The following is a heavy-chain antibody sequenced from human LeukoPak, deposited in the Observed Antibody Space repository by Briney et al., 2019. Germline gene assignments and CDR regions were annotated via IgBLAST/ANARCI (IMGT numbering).Heavy chain of an antibody. CDR2: ISSSSSTI. CDR3: ARDWYYGGNGVDY. CDR1: GFTFSSYS. J-gene: IGHJ4*02. D-gene: IGHD4-23*01. V-gene: IGHV3-48*04. Sequence: GGSLRLSCAASGFTFSSYSMTWVRQAPGKGLEWVSYISSSSSTIYYADSVKGRFTISRDNAKNSLNLQMNSLRAEDTAVYYCARDWYYGGNGVDYWGQGTLVTVSS.